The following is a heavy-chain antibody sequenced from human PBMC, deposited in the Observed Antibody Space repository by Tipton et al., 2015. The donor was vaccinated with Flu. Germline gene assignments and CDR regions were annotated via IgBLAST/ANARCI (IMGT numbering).Heavy chain of an antibody. CDR1: GFAFSNYY. V-gene: IGHV3-11*04. CDR3: TRGFIRLCDY. CDR2: ISGNGGTI. J-gene: IGHJ4*02. D-gene: IGHD3-16*01. Sequence: SLRLSCAASGFAFSNYYMSWIRQAPGKGLEWISYISGNGGTIYYADSVKGRFTISRDNAMNSVWLQMNSLRSEDTAVYYCTRGFIRLCDYWGQGTLVTVSS.